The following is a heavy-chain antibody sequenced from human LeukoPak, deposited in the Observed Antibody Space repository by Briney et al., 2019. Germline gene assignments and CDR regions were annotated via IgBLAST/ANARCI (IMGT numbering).Heavy chain of an antibody. V-gene: IGHV4-59*08. CDR2: IYYSGST. D-gene: IGHD2-2*01. CDR3: ARSRHCSSTSCYSFDY. Sequence: SETLSLTCTASGGSISSYYWSWIRQPPGKGLEWIGYIYYSGSTNYNPSLKSRVTISVDTSKNQFSLKLSSVTAADTAVYYCARSRHCSSTSCYSFDYWGQGTLVTVSS. CDR1: GGSISSYY. J-gene: IGHJ4*02.